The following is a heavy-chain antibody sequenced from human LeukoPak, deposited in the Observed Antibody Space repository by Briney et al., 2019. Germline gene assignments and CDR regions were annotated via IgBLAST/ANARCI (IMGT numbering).Heavy chain of an antibody. J-gene: IGHJ4*02. CDR1: GYSFTNYW. Sequence: GESLKISCKGSGYSFTNYWIVWVRQMPGKGLDWMGIFYPGDFDTTYSPSFQGQVTISADRTIGPAYLQWRSLKASDTAIYYCARVGDGYFDYWGQGTLVTVSS. V-gene: IGHV5-51*01. CDR2: FYPGDFDT. CDR3: ARVGDGYFDY. D-gene: IGHD5-24*01.